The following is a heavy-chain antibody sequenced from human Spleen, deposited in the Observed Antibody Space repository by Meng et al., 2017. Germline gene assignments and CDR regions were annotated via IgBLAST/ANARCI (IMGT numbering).Heavy chain of an antibody. D-gene: IGHD6-19*01. J-gene: IGHJ4*02. Sequence: QVQLVQSGAEVKKPGASVKVSFKASGYTYTDYQTDWVRQAPGQGLEWMGWIHPSGHPTYAQKFQGRVTMTIDTSTTTASMELRSLRSDDSALYYCVKHSSDWSLDSWGQGTLVTVSS. CDR2: IHPSGHP. CDR3: VKHSSDWSLDS. V-gene: IGHV1-18*01. CDR1: GYTYTDYQ.